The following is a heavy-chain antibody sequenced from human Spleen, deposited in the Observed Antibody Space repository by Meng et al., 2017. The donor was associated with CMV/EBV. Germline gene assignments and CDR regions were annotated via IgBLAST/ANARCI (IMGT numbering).Heavy chain of an antibody. V-gene: IGHV1-69*05. CDR1: GGTFSRYA. J-gene: IGHJ5*02. D-gene: IGHD2-2*01. CDR3: ARDHDIVVSGWFDP. Sequence: AGGTFSRYAICWVRQSPGQGLEWMGMLIPAFRTTNYAQQFQGRVTITTDESTSTAYMELGGLRSEDTAVYYCARDHDIVVSGWFDPWGQGTLVTVSS. CDR2: LIPAFRTT.